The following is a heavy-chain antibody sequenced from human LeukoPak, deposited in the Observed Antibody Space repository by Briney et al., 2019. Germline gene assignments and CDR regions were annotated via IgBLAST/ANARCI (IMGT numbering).Heavy chain of an antibody. CDR3: ARGVGGSYRYRWVLGAFDI. Sequence: SQTLSLTCAVSGGSISSGGYSWSWIRQPPGKGLEWIGYIYHGGSTYYNPSLKSRVTISVDRSKNQFSLKLSSVTAADTAVYYCARGVGGSYRYRWVLGAFDIWGQGTMVTVSS. CDR2: IYHGGST. D-gene: IGHD3-16*02. V-gene: IGHV4-30-2*01. CDR1: GGSISSGGYS. J-gene: IGHJ3*02.